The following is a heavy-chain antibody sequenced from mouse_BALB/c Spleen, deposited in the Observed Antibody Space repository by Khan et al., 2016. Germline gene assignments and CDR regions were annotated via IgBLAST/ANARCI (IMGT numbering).Heavy chain of an antibody. CDR1: GFSLTSYG. D-gene: IGHD1-1*01. Sequence: QVQLKESGPGLVAPSQSLSITCTVSGFSLTSYGVHWVRQPPGKGLEWLGVIWAGGSTNYNSALMSRLSISKDNSKSQVFLKMNSLQTDDTAMYYCASLYGSSLYYYAMDYWGQGTSVTVSS. CDR2: IWAGGST. CDR3: ASLYGSSLYYYAMDY. J-gene: IGHJ4*01. V-gene: IGHV2-9*02.